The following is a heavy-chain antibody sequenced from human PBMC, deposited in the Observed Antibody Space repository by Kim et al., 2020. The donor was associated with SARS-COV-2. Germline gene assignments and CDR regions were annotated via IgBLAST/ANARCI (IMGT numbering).Heavy chain of an antibody. Sequence: GGSLRLSCTASGFTFSSYAIHWVRQAPGKGLEWVAVISSDSKNKYYADSVKGRVTISRDNSKNTLYVQMNSLRPEDTAVYYCARQPRDASGWYLDHWGQGALVTVSS. CDR3: ARQPRDASGWYLDH. D-gene: IGHD6-19*01. V-gene: IGHV3-30*04. CDR2: ISSDSKNK. CDR1: GFTFSSYA. J-gene: IGHJ4*02.